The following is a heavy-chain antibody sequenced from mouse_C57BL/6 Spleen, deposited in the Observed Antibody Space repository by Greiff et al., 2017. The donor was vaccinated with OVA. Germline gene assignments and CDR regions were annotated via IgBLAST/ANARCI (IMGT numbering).Heavy chain of an antibody. CDR1: GYAFSSSW. J-gene: IGHJ2*01. CDR2: IYPGDGDT. Sequence: VMLVESGPELVKPGASVKISCKASGYAFSSSWMNWVKQRPGKGLEWIGRIYPGDGDTNYNGKFKGKATLTADKSSSTAYMQLSSLTSEDSAVYFCARSLTGKFYFDYWGQGTTLTVSS. CDR3: ARSLTGKFYFDY. V-gene: IGHV1-82*01. D-gene: IGHD4-1*01.